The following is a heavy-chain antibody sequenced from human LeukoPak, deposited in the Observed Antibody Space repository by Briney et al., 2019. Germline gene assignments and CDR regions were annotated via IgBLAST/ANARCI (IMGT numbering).Heavy chain of an antibody. CDR2: INHSATT. CDR3: ARDNYSSGRNYGMDV. CDR1: GVSVGDTYW. Sequence: SETLSLTCAVSGVSVGDTYWWTWLRQPPGKGLEWIGEINHSATTNYNPSLKGRATISLDKSKNHFSLKVNSMTAADAAVYYCARDNYSSGRNYGMDVWGQGTTVTVSS. D-gene: IGHD6-25*01. V-gene: IGHV4-4*02. J-gene: IGHJ6*02.